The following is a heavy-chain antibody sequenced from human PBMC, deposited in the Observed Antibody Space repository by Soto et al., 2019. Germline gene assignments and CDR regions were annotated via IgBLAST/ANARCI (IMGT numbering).Heavy chain of an antibody. CDR1: GYTFTSYG. D-gene: IGHD5-18*01. J-gene: IGHJ3*02. Sequence: ASVKVSCKASGYTFTSYGISWVRQAPGQGLEWMGWISAYNGNTNYAQKLQGRVTMTTDTSTSTAYMELRSLRSDDTAVYYCARDTPRGYSYGLPTRGAFDIWGQGTMVTV. CDR3: ARDTPRGYSYGLPTRGAFDI. CDR2: ISAYNGNT. V-gene: IGHV1-18*01.